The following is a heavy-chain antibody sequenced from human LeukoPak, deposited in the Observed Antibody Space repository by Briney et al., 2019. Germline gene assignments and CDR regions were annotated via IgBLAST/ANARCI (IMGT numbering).Heavy chain of an antibody. CDR3: AKDDYVWGSYRFNAFDI. D-gene: IGHD3-16*02. V-gene: IGHV3-23*01. Sequence: GGSLRLSCAASGFTFSSYAMSWVRQAPGKGLEWVSAISGSGGSTYYADSVKGRFTISRDNSKNTLYLQMNSLRAEDTAVYYCAKDDYVWGSYRFNAFDIWGQGTMVTVSS. J-gene: IGHJ3*02. CDR2: ISGSGGST. CDR1: GFTFSSYA.